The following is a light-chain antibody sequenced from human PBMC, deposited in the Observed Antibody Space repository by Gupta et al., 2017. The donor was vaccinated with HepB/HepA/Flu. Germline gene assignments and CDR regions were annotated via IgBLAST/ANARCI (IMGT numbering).Light chain of an antibody. CDR2: RTS. V-gene: IGKV3-20*01. J-gene: IGKJ4*01. CDR3: QQYGSSPLT. CDR1: QSFSSTF. Sequence: ETVCTQSPCTLLLSTGERATLSCRASQSFSSTFLAWYQQKPGQAPRLLIYRTSSRATGIPDRFSGSRSGTDFTLTISRLEPEDFAVYYCQQYGSSPLTFGGGTKVEIK.